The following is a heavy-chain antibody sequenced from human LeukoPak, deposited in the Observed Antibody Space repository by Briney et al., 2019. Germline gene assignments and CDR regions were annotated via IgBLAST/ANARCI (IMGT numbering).Heavy chain of an antibody. Sequence: ASVKVSCKASGYTFTGYYMHWVRQVPGQGLEWMGWINPNSGGTNYAQKFQGRVTMTRDTSISTAYMELSRLRSDDTAVYYCARVRRYSSSPRDFDSWGQGTLVTVSS. CDR1: GYTFTGYY. CDR2: INPNSGGT. CDR3: ARVRRYSSSPRDFDS. J-gene: IGHJ4*02. V-gene: IGHV1-2*02. D-gene: IGHD6-6*01.